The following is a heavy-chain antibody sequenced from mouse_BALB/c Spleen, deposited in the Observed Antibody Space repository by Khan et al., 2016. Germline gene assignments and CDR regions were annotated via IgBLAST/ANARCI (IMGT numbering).Heavy chain of an antibody. D-gene: IGHD2-1*01. V-gene: IGHV14-3*02. CDR3: ARSNYGNYEEGYAMDY. CDR1: GFNIKDIY. CDR2: IDPANGNT. Sequence: VQLKESGAELVKPGASVKLSCTASGFNIKDIYMHWVKQRPEQGLEWIGRIDPANGNTKYDPKFQGKATITADTSSHTAYLQLSSLTSEDTAVYYCARSNYGNYEEGYAMDYWGQGTSVTVSS. J-gene: IGHJ4*01.